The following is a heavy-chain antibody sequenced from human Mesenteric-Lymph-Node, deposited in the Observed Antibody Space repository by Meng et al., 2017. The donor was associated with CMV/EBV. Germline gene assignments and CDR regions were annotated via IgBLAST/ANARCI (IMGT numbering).Heavy chain of an antibody. D-gene: IGHD4-11*01. V-gene: IGHV4-59*02. CDR2: IFHTGST. CDR1: GDSVSHYY. CDR3: ARTPYNNYGGTFDN. Sequence: SETLSLTCSVSGDSVSHYYWAWIRQPPGKGLEWIGEIFHTGSTNYNPSLKRRVTMSLDKSKNQFSLTLTSVTAADTAVYFCARTPYNNYGGTFDNWGQGTLVTVSS. J-gene: IGHJ4*02.